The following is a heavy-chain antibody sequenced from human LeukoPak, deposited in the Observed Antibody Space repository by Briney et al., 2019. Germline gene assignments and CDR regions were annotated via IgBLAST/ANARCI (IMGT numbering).Heavy chain of an antibody. CDR3: ARGNSYGNYFDY. J-gene: IGHJ4*02. V-gene: IGHV4-61*01. D-gene: IGHD5-18*01. CDR2: IYYSGST. Sequence: ASETLSLTCTVSGGSISRSNSYWTWIRQPPGKGLEWIGYIYYSGSTNYNPSLKSRVTISVATSKNQFSLKLTSVTSADTAVYYCARGNSYGNYFDYWGQGTLVTVSS. CDR1: GGSISRSNSY.